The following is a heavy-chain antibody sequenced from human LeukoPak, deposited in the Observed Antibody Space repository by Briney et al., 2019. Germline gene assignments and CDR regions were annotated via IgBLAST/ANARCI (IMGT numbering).Heavy chain of an antibody. CDR1: GFTFSAYS. CDR2: ISNTGKYI. V-gene: IGHV3-21*01. Sequence: GGSLRLSCAASGFTFSAYSVNWVRQAPGKGLEWVSSISNTGKYIYYADSLKGRFTISRDNAKNSLYLQLNSLRAEDTAVYYCARLQGDSGWYYFDYWGQGTLVTVSS. CDR3: ARLQGDSGWYYFDY. J-gene: IGHJ4*02. D-gene: IGHD6-19*01.